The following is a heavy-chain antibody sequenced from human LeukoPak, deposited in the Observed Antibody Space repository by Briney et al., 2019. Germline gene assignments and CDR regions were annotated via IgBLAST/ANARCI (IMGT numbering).Heavy chain of an antibody. CDR3: GRGGYCSGGTCYRFNAFDI. J-gene: IGHJ3*02. CDR1: GFTLSSYE. V-gene: IGHV3-48*03. D-gene: IGHD2-15*01. Sequence: GGSLRFSCATSGFTLSSYEMNWVRQAPGKGLEWGSYISPSGSAIYTDSVKGRFTISTDNAKNSLFLQMNSLRAEDTAVYYCGRGGYCSGGTCYRFNAFDIWGQGTTVTVSS. CDR2: ISPSGSAI.